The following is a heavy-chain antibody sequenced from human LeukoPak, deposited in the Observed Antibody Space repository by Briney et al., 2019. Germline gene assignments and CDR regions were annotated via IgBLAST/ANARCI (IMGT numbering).Heavy chain of an antibody. CDR2: IYSGGST. V-gene: IGHV3-53*01. D-gene: IGHD3-22*01. CDR3: ARDRGYYYDSSGYLQPYYYGMDV. CDR1: GFTFISNY. Sequence: GGSLRLSCVPSGFTFISNYRSWVRQAPGKGLEWFSFIYSGGSTYYADSVKGRFTISRDNSKNTLYLQMNSLRAEDTAVYYCARDRGYYYDSSGYLQPYYYGMDVWGQGTTGTVSS. J-gene: IGHJ6*02.